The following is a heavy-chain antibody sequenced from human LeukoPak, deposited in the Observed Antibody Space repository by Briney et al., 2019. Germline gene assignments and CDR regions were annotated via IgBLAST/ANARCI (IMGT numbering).Heavy chain of an antibody. J-gene: IGHJ4*02. CDR1: GGSISSGDYY. CDR3: ARAGYSSGWYNYYFDY. D-gene: IGHD6-19*01. Sequence: SQTLSLTCTVSGGSISSGDYYWSWIRQPPGKGLEWIGYIYYSGSTYYNPSLKSRVTISVYTSKNQSSLKLSSVTAADTAVYYCARAGYSSGWYNYYFDYWGQGTLVTVSS. CDR2: IYYSGST. V-gene: IGHV4-30-4*01.